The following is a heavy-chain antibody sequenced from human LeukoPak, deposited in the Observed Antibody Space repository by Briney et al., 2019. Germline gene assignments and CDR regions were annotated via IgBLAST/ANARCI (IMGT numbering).Heavy chain of an antibody. J-gene: IGHJ4*02. D-gene: IGHD2-8*01. CDR3: ARVDPNGYSDY. Sequence: SETMSLTSPVAGYSVNYDYWSWIRQPPRKVLQWIGYIYNSGTIYNPSLKNRVTISLDTSKNQFSLKVSSVTAADTAVYYCARVDPNGYSDYWGQGTLVTVSS. V-gene: IGHV4-59*02. CDR2: IYNSGT. CDR1: GYSVNYDY.